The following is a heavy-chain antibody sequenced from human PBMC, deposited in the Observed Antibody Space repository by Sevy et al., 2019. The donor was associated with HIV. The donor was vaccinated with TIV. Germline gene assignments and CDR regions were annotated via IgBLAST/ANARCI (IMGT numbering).Heavy chain of an antibody. CDR1: GGSVSSSSYY. V-gene: IGHV4-39*01. CDR2: LYNSGST. CDR3: ATPRGTGCYEGTGGYFDF. Sequence: SETLSLTCTVSGGSVSSSSYYWGWIRQPPGKGLEWIGSLYNSGSTSYNPSLKSRVTISVDTSKNQFSLKLRSLTAAYTAVYFCATPRGTGCYEGTGGYFDFWGRGSLVTVSS. D-gene: IGHD6-19*01. J-gene: IGHJ2*01.